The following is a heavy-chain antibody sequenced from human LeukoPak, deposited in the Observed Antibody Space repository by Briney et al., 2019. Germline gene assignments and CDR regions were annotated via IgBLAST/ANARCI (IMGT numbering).Heavy chain of an antibody. J-gene: IGHJ3*02. CDR1: GYSISSGFY. CDR2: LFHSGST. Sequence: KPSETLSLTCNVSGYSISSGFYWGWVRQPPGKRPEWIASLFHSGSTYYNPSLQSRLTISVDSSSNQFSLRLTSLTAADTGVYYCARVSPIVVVSSWTFDIWGPGTMVTVSS. CDR3: ARVSPIVVVSSWTFDI. V-gene: IGHV4-38-2*02. D-gene: IGHD3-22*01.